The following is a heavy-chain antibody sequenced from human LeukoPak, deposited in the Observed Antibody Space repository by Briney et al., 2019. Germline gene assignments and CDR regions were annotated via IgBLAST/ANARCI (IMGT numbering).Heavy chain of an antibody. Sequence: PGGSLRLSCAGSGFSFSSYGMHWVRQAPGKGLEWMAFIRSDGSNKYYADSVKGRFTISRDNSKNTLYLQMNSLRAEDTAVYYCAGSSGWYRWGYWGQGTLVTVSS. CDR2: IRSDGSNK. CDR3: AGSSGWYRWGY. D-gene: IGHD6-19*01. CDR1: GFSFSSYG. J-gene: IGHJ4*02. V-gene: IGHV3-30*02.